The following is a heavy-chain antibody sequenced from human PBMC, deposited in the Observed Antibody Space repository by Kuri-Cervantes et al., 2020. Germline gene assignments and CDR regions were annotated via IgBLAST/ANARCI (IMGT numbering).Heavy chain of an antibody. D-gene: IGHD6-6*01. CDR3: APGSSSYPLFR. Sequence: GESLKISCAASGFTFSSYAMHWVRQAPGKGLEWVAVISYDGSNKYYADSVKGRFTISRDNSKNTLYLQMNSLRVEDTAVYYCAPGSSSYPLFRWGQGTLVTVSS. CDR2: ISYDGSNK. CDR1: GFTFSSYA. J-gene: IGHJ1*01. V-gene: IGHV3-30*14.